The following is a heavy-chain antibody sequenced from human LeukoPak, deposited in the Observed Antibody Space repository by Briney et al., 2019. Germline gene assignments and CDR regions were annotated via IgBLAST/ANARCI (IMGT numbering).Heavy chain of an antibody. CDR3: ARDFGEQWLAY. D-gene: IGHD6-19*01. CDR2: IWYDGSNK. J-gene: IGHJ4*02. CDR1: GFTFSSYG. Sequence: GRSLRLSCAASGFTFSSYGMHGVRQAPGKGLEWVAVIWYDGSNKYYADSVKGRFTISRDNSKNTLYLQMNSLRAEDTAVYYCARDFGEQWLAYWGQGTLVTVSS. V-gene: IGHV3-33*01.